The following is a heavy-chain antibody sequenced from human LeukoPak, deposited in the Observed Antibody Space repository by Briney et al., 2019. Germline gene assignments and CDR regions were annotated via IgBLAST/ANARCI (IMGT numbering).Heavy chain of an antibody. V-gene: IGHV4-59*12. CDR2: IYYSGST. Sequence: SETLSLTCTVSGGSISSYYWSWIRQPPGKGLEWIGYIYYSGSTNYNPSLKSRVTISVDTSKNQFSLKLSSVTAADTAVYYCARAGYYDFWSGTKSPFDYWGQGTLVTVSS. CDR1: GGSISSYY. D-gene: IGHD3-3*01. J-gene: IGHJ4*02. CDR3: ARAGYYDFWSGTKSPFDY.